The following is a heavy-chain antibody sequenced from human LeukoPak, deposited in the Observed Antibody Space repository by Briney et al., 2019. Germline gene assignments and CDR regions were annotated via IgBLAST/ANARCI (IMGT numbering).Heavy chain of an antibody. CDR3: ARTNGGYVDS. V-gene: IGHV6-1*01. J-gene: IGHJ4*02. CDR2: TYYRSKWYN. CDR1: GDSVSNNEGA. Sequence: SQTLSLTCALSGDSVSNNEGAWNWIRQSPSRGLEWLGRTYYRSKWYNSYAVSVKGRITINPDTSKNQFSLHLNSVTPDDTAVYYCARTNGGYVDSWGQGTLVTVSS. D-gene: IGHD3-16*01.